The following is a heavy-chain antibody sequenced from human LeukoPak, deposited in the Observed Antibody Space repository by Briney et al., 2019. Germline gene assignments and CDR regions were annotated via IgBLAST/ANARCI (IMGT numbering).Heavy chain of an antibody. J-gene: IGHJ4*02. Sequence: SETLSLTCTVSGGSISSYYWSWIRQSPGKGVEWIGYFYYRGSSTYNPSLKSRVTISGDTSKNEFSLRLSSVTAADTAVYYCARSGYCSGSICYSGLFDYWGPGTLVTVSS. D-gene: IGHD2-15*01. CDR1: GGSISSYY. V-gene: IGHV4-59*01. CDR3: ARSGYCSGSICYSGLFDY. CDR2: FYYRGSS.